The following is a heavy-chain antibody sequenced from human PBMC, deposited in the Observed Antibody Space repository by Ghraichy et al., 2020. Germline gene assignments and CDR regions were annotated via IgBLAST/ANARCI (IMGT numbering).Heavy chain of an antibody. D-gene: IGHD3-22*01. CDR2: IYHSGST. Sequence: SETLSLTCAVSGGSISSSNWWSWVRQPPGKGLEWIGEIYHSGSTNYNPSLKSRVTISVDKSKNQFSLKLSSVTAADTAVYYCARDRKGLYYDSSGYAYWGQGTLVTVSS. V-gene: IGHV4-4*02. J-gene: IGHJ4*02. CDR3: ARDRKGLYYDSSGYAY. CDR1: GGSISSSNW.